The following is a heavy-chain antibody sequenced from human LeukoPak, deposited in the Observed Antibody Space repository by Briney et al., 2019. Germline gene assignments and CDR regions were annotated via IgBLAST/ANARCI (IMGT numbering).Heavy chain of an antibody. CDR1: GFTFSSYA. D-gene: IGHD2-2*01. J-gene: IGHJ3*02. CDR3: AKGRTVVVPAATAFDI. Sequence: TGGSLRLSCAASGFTFSSYAMSWVRQAPGKGLEWVSAISGSGGSTYYADSVKGRFTISRDNSKNTLYLQMNSLRAEDTAVYYCAKGRTVVVPAATAFDIWGQGTMVTVSS. V-gene: IGHV3-23*01. CDR2: ISGSGGST.